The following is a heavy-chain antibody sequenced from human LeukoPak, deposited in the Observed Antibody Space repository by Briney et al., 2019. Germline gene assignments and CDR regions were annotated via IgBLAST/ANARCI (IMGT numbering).Heavy chain of an antibody. D-gene: IGHD3-22*01. CDR3: AKGDPYYYDSSGPDY. CDR1: GFTFSSYP. V-gene: IGHV3-23*01. J-gene: IGHJ4*02. CDR2: ISGTGGGT. Sequence: GGSLRLSCAASGFTFSSYPMNWVRQAPGKGLEWVSAISGTGGGTYYADSVRGRFTISRDNSKNTLYLQMNSLRAEDTAVYYCAKGDPYYYDSSGPDYWGQGTLVTVSS.